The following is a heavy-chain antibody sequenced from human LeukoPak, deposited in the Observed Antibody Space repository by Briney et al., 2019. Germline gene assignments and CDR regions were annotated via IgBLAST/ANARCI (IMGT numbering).Heavy chain of an antibody. J-gene: IGHJ4*02. V-gene: IGHV1-2*02. CDR3: ARDPYYDILTGYFDY. CDR2: INPNSGGT. D-gene: IGHD3-9*01. CDR1: GYTFTGYY. Sequence: GASVKVSCKASGYTFTGYYMYWVRQAPGQGLEWMGWINPNSGGTNYAQKFQGRVTMTRDTSISTAYMELSRLRSDDTAVYYCARDPYYDILTGYFDYWGQGTLVTVSS.